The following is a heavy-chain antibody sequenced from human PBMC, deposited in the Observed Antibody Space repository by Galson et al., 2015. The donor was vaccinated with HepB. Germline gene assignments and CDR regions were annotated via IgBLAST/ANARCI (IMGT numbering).Heavy chain of an antibody. J-gene: IGHJ4*02. V-gene: IGHV3-9*01. CDR3: VKGYTYGISYYFDS. Sequence: SLRLSCAASGFTFDDYALHWVRQAPGKGLEWVSGISWNSGSIGYADSVKGRFTISRDTAKNSLYLQMNSLRPEDTALYYCVKGYTYGISYYFDSWVQGTLVTVSS. CDR1: GFTFDDYA. D-gene: IGHD5-18*01. CDR2: ISWNSGSI.